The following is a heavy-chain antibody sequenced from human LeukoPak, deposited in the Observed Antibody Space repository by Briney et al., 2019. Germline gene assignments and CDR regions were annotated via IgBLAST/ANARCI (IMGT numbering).Heavy chain of an antibody. Sequence: GASVKVPCKASGYTFTSYDINWVRQATGQGLEWMGWMNPNSGNTGYAQKFQGRVTMTRNTSISTAYMELSSLRSEDTAVYYCARVKSSSWYPAYYYYYMDVWGKGTTVTISS. D-gene: IGHD6-13*01. V-gene: IGHV1-8*01. CDR3: ARVKSSSWYPAYYYYYMDV. CDR2: MNPNSGNT. J-gene: IGHJ6*03. CDR1: GYTFTSYD.